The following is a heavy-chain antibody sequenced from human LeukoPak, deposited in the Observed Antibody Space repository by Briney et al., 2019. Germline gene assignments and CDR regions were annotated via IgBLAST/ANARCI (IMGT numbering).Heavy chain of an antibody. V-gene: IGHV3-74*01. CDR2: INSDGSST. D-gene: IGHD6-19*01. CDR1: GFPFSSYS. Sequence: LSCAASGFPFSSYSMHSVRQAPGKALVWVSRINSDGSSTSYADSVKGRFTISRDNAKNTLYLQMNSLRAEDTAVYYCARDRDSGYFDYWGQGTLVTVSS. J-gene: IGHJ4*02. CDR3: ARDRDSGYFDY.